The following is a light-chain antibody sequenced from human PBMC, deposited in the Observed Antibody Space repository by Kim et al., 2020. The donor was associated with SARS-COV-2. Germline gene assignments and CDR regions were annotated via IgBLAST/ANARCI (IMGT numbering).Light chain of an antibody. J-gene: IGKJ2*03. CDR1: QSVGSSL. CDR3: QQYGSSPYS. V-gene: IGKV3-20*01. CDR2: EAF. Sequence: LSPGERATPSCRASQSVGSSLLAWYQQKPGQAPRLLIYEAFKRVAGIPDRFSGSGSGTDFTLTISRPGPEDFAMYYCQQYGSSPYSFGQGTKLEI.